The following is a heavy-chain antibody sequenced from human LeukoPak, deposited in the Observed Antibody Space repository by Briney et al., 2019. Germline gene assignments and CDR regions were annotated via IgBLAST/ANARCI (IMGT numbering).Heavy chain of an antibody. CDR2: IYYSGST. CDR1: GGSISSYY. D-gene: IGHD2-2*01. V-gene: IGHV4-59*12. J-gene: IGHJ4*02. Sequence: SETLSLTCTVSGGSISSYYWGWIRQPPGKGLEWIGYIYYSGSTNYNPSLKSRLTISVDTSKNQFSLKLSSVTAADTAVYYCARENIVVVPAAPQLFGYWGQGTLVTVSS. CDR3: ARENIVVVPAAPQLFGY.